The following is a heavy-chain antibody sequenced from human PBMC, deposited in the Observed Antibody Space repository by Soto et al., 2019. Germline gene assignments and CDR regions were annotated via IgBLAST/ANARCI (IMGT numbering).Heavy chain of an antibody. J-gene: IGHJ4*02. CDR1: GFTFSSYG. CDR2: ISYDGSNK. CDR3: AKDHPGIVGAAYYFDY. Sequence: GGSLRLSCAASGFTFSSYGMHWVRQAPGKGLEWVAVISYDGSNKYYADSVKGRFTISRDNSKNTLYLQMNSLRAEDTAVYYCAKDHPGIVGAAYYFDYWGQGTLVTVSS. V-gene: IGHV3-30*18. D-gene: IGHD1-26*01.